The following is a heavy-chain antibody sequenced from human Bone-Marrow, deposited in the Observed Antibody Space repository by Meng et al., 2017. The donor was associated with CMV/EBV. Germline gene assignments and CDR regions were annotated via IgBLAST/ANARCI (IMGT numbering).Heavy chain of an antibody. CDR3: ARVDGATTYTLYAFDI. V-gene: IGHV3-30*04. Sequence: GESLKISCAASGLIFRSYAMHWVRQAPGKGLEWVAVISNDGTNKYYADSVKGRFTISRDNSKNTLYLQMNSLRAKDTAVYYCARVDGATTYTLYAFDIWGRGTMVTVSS. D-gene: IGHD3-16*01. CDR1: GLIFRSYA. CDR2: ISNDGTNK. J-gene: IGHJ3*02.